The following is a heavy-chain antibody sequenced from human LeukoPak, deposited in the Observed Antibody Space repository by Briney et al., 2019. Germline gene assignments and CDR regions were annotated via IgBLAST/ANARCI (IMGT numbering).Heavy chain of an antibody. Sequence: PSETLSLTCAVSGGSMRDYYWSWIRQPPGKGLEWTGNIYYSGSTNYNPSLKSRVTISVDTSKNQFSLKVRSVTAADTAVYYCARGFGYYDVLTAFWGQGTLVTVSS. D-gene: IGHD3-9*01. CDR1: GGSMRDYY. J-gene: IGHJ4*02. V-gene: IGHV4-59*01. CDR3: ARGFGYYDVLTAF. CDR2: IYYSGST.